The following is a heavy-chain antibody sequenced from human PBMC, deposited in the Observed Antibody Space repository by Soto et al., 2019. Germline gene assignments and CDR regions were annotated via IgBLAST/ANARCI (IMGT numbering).Heavy chain of an antibody. CDR1: GYTFNTYV. CDR2: ISYSADKT. V-gene: IGHV3-23*01. J-gene: IGHJ3*01. Sequence: GGSLRLSCAASGYTFNTYVMNWVRQAPGKGLEWVSTISYSADKTHYADSVKGRFTISRDNSRDTLFLQMNSLRADDAAVYYCARRARTATTNWGAFDVWGQGTMVTVSS. CDR3: ARRARTATTNWGAFDV. D-gene: IGHD1-7*01.